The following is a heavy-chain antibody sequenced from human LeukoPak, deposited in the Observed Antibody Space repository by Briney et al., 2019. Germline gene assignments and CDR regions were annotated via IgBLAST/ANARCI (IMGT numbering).Heavy chain of an antibody. Sequence: GGSLRLPCSASGFTFSSYAMHWVRQAPGKGLEYVSAISSNGGSTYYTDSVKGRFTISRDNSKNTLYLQMNSLRAEDTAVYYCARDLGDILTYFDYWGQGTLVTVSS. J-gene: IGHJ4*02. CDR2: ISSNGGST. D-gene: IGHD3-9*01. V-gene: IGHV3-64*04. CDR3: ARDLGDILTYFDY. CDR1: GFTFSSYA.